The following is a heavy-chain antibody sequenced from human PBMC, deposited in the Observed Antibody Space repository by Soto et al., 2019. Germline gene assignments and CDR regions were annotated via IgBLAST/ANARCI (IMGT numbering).Heavy chain of an antibody. Sequence: GASVKVSCKASGYTFTSYAMHWVRQAPGQRLEWMGWINAGNGNTKYSQKFRGRVTITRDTSASTAYMELSSLRSEDTAVYYCARSLGAAVFDPWGQGTLVTVSS. D-gene: IGHD2-15*01. CDR1: GYTFTSYA. V-gene: IGHV1-3*01. J-gene: IGHJ5*02. CDR2: INAGNGNT. CDR3: ARSLGAAVFDP.